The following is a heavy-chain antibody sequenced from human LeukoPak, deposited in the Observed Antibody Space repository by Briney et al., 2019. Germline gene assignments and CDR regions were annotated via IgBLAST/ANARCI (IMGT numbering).Heavy chain of an antibody. CDR2: IIPIFGTA. V-gene: IGHV1-69*01. D-gene: IGHD3-9*01. Sequence: SVKVSCKASGGTFSSYAISWVRQAPGQGLEWMGGIIPIFGTANYAQKFQGRVTITADESTSTAYMELSSLRSEDTAVYYCARDPGRYFDPTIYYYYGMDVWGQGTTVTVSS. CDR1: GGTFSSYA. CDR3: ARDPGRYFDPTIYYYYGMDV. J-gene: IGHJ6*02.